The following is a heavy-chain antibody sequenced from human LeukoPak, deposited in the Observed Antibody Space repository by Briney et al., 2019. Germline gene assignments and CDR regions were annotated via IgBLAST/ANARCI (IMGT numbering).Heavy chain of an antibody. D-gene: IGHD4-17*01. Sequence: GGSLRLSCAASGVTFSSYGMHWVRQAPGKGLEWVAVIWYDGSNKYYADSVKGRFTISRDNSKNTLYLQMNSLRAEDTAVYYCAKDLRDYRYYFDYWGQGTLVPVSS. CDR1: GVTFSSYG. V-gene: IGHV3-33*06. CDR3: AKDLRDYRYYFDY. CDR2: IWYDGSNK. J-gene: IGHJ4*02.